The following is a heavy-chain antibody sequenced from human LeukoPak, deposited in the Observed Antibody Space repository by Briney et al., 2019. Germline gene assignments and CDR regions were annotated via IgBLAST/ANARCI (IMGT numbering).Heavy chain of an antibody. CDR2: IYHSGST. CDR1: GYSVSSGYY. V-gene: IGHV4-38-2*02. Sequence: SSETLSLTCTVSGYSVSSGYYWGWIRPSPGKGLEWIGSIYHSGSTYYSPSLRSRITISVDTSKNQFSLKLSSVTAADTAVYYCARDAFDIWGQGTMVTVSS. J-gene: IGHJ3*02. CDR3: ARDAFDI.